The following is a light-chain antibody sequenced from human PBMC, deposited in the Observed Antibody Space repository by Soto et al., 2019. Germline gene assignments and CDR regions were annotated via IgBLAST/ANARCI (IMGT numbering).Light chain of an antibody. V-gene: IGKV1-5*01. Sequence: DIPISQSPATLSASVGDRVNITCRASQSISGSLAWYQQKPGKAPDLLISDVSSLERGGASRFSGSGSGTEFTLTIISMQAEDYATDYCPQPNSIPITFGQGTRLEIK. CDR1: QSISGS. CDR3: PQPNSIPIT. CDR2: DVS. J-gene: IGKJ5*01.